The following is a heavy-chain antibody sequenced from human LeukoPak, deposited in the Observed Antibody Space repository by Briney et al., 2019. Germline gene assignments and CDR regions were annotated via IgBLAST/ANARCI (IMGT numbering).Heavy chain of an antibody. CDR3: ARETSTPDAFDI. Sequence: GRSLRLYCAASAFTFSHHGMHWVRQAPGTGLACVAVIKYDGSNKYYADSVKDRFTISRDNSKNTLSLQMNSLRAEDTAVYYCARETSTPDAFDIWGQGTMVTVSS. CDR2: IKYDGSNK. J-gene: IGHJ3*02. D-gene: IGHD5/OR15-5a*01. CDR1: AFTFSHHG. V-gene: IGHV3-33*08.